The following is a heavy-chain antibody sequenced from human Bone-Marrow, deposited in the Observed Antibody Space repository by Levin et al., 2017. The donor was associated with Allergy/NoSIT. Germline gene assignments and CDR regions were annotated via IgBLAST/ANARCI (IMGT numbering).Heavy chain of an antibody. D-gene: IGHD6-19*01. CDR2: ISYDGSNK. V-gene: IGHV3-30-3*01. J-gene: IGHJ4*02. CDR3: ARGHSSGGPLLDY. CDR1: GFTFSSYA. Sequence: PGESLKISCAASGFTFSSYAMHWVRQAPGKGLEWVAVISYDGSNKYYADSVKGRFTISRDNSKNTLYLQMNSLRAEDTAVYYCARGHSSGGPLLDYWGQGTLVTVSS.